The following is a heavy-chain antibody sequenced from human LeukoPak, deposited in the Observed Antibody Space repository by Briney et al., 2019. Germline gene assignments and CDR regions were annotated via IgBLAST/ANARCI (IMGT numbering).Heavy chain of an antibody. V-gene: IGHV1-2*02. D-gene: IGHD6-13*01. CDR2: INPNSGDT. CDR3: ARDAIAAAGAGA. CDR1: VYTFTDYS. Sequence: ASVKVSCKASVYTFTDYSMHWVRQAPGQGLEWMGWINPNSGDTDYAQKFQGRVTMTRGTSISTAYLEVSRLTSDDTAVYFCARDAIAAAGAGAWGQGTLVTVSS. J-gene: IGHJ4*02.